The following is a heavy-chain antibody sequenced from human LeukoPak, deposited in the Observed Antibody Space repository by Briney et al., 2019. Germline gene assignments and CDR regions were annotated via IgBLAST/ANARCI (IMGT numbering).Heavy chain of an antibody. CDR2: ISSSSSYI. J-gene: IGHJ4*02. V-gene: IGHV3-21*01. CDR3: ARAPFVGDPDLFDY. Sequence: GGSLRLSCAASGFTFSSYSMNWVRQAPGKGLEWVSSISSSSSYIYYADSVRGRFTISRDNAKNSLYLQMNSLRAEDTAVYYCARAPFVGDPDLFDYWGQGTLVTVSS. CDR1: GFTFSSYS. D-gene: IGHD1-14*01.